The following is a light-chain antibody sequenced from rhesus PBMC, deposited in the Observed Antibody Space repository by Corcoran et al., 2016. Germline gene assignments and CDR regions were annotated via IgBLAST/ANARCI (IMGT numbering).Light chain of an antibody. V-gene: IGKV1-21*01. CDR2: EAS. Sequence: DIQMTQSPSSLSASVGDRVTITCRASQGITNDLAWYQQKPGETPKLLIYEASSLQSGIPSRFSGRGSGIDFTITISSLYSEDFATYYCQHYYSPPYSFGRGTKVEIK. CDR3: QHYYSPPYS. CDR1: QGITND. J-gene: IGKJ2*01.